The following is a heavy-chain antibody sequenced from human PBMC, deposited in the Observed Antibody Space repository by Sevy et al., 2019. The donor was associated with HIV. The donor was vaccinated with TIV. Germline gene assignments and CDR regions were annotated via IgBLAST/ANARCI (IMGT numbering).Heavy chain of an antibody. Sequence: GGSLRLSCAASGFTFSNAWMSWVRQAPGKGLEWVGRIKSKTDGGTTDYAAPVKGRFTISRDDSKNTRYLQMNCLKTEDTAVYYCTTTYYYGSGSYYDFDYWGQGTLVTVSS. J-gene: IGHJ4*02. D-gene: IGHD3-10*01. CDR2: IKSKTDGGTT. V-gene: IGHV3-15*01. CDR3: TTTYYYGSGSYYDFDY. CDR1: GFTFSNAW.